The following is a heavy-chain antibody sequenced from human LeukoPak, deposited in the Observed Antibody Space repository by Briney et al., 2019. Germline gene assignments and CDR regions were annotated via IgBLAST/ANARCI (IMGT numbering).Heavy chain of an antibody. CDR1: AFTFRIYW. CDR3: TRDASGETASGPRMDV. J-gene: IGHJ6*02. V-gene: IGHV3-7*05. Sequence: GGSLRLSCAASAFTFRIYWMSWVRQAPGKGLEWVAMIKPDGSEKYYVDSVKGLFTISRDNAKNSLYLQMTSLRAEDTAVYYCTRDASGETASGPRMDVWGQGTTVAVSS. CDR2: IKPDGSEK. D-gene: IGHD1-26*01.